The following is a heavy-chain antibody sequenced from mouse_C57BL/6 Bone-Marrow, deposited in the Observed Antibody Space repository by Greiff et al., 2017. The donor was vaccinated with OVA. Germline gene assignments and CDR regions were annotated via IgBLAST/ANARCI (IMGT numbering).Heavy chain of an antibody. J-gene: IGHJ1*03. CDR1: GFTFSDYY. CDR3: ARAYYSNYGSYWYFDV. CDR2: INYDGSST. D-gene: IGHD2-5*01. Sequence: EVKLMESEGGLVQPGSSMKLSCTASGFTFSDYYMAWVRQVPEKGLEWVANINYDGSSTYYLDSLKSRFIILRDNAKNILYLQMSSLKSEDTATYYCARAYYSNYGSYWYFDVWGTGTTVTVSS. V-gene: IGHV5-16*01.